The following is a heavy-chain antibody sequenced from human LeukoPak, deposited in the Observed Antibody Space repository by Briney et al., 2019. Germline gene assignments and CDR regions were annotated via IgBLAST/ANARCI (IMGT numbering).Heavy chain of an antibody. CDR1: GFTVSSNY. Sequence: GGSLRHSCAASGFTVSSNYMSWVRQAPGKGLEWVSVIYSGGSTYYADSVKGRFTISRDNSKNTLYLQMNSLRAEDTAVYYCARGLGQNNYDSSGYYPYYFDYWGQGTLVTVSS. CDR3: ARGLGQNNYDSSGYYPYYFDY. D-gene: IGHD3-22*01. V-gene: IGHV3-53*01. J-gene: IGHJ4*02. CDR2: IYSGGST.